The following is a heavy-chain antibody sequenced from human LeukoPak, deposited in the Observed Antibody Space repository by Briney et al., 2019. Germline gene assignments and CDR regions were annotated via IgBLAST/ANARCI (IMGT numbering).Heavy chain of an antibody. J-gene: IGHJ6*02. D-gene: IGHD2-15*01. CDR3: ARLHTFSFYYGLDV. CDR2: IYYSGST. V-gene: IGHV4-59*01. CDR1: GDSISNYY. Sequence: SETLSLTCTVSGDSISNYYWSWIRQPPGKGLEWIGYIYYSGSTNYSPSLKSRLTISVDTSKNQFSLKLSSVIAADTAVYYCARLHTFSFYYGLDVWGQGTTVTVSS.